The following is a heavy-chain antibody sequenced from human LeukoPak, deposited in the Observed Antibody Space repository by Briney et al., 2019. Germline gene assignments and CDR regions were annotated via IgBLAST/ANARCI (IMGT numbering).Heavy chain of an antibody. V-gene: IGHV3-15*01. Sequence: GGSLRLSCAASGFTFNNAWMNWVRQAPGQGLEWVGRIKSDTDGGTTDYVSLEKGRFTIPRHHSKNTLFLQMNSLKTEDTAVYYCTTANSSSWYYFDYWGQGTVVTVSS. CDR3: TTANSSSWYYFDY. CDR1: GFTFNNAW. CDR2: IKSDTDGGTT. J-gene: IGHJ4*02. D-gene: IGHD6-13*01.